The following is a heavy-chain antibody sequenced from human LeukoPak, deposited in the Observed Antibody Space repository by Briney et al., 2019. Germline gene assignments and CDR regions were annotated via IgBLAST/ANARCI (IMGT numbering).Heavy chain of an antibody. D-gene: IGHD1-1*01. J-gene: IGHJ5*02. CDR3: RDVLSLGES. Sequence: GGSLRLSCAASGFSLSDYGMHWVRQPPGKGLVWVSHINHDGSLRNYADSVKGRFTISRDIAKNTLYLQMNSLGAEDTALYCTRDVLSLGESWGQGTQVTVSS. CDR2: INHDGSLR. CDR1: GFSLSDYG. V-gene: IGHV3-74*01.